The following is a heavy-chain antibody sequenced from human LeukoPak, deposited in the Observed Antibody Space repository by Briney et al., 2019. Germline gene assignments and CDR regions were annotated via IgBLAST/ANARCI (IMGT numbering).Heavy chain of an antibody. V-gene: IGHV6-1*01. D-gene: IGHD5-18*01. CDR3: ARDRSYGYGSHFDY. CDR2: TYYRSKWYN. Sequence: SQTLSLTCAISGDSVSSNSAAWNWPRQSSSRGLEWLGRTYYRSKWYNDYAVSVKGRITVNPDTSKNQFSLQLNSVTPEDTAAYYCARDRSYGYGSHFDYWGQGILVTVSS. J-gene: IGHJ4*02. CDR1: GDSVSSNSAA.